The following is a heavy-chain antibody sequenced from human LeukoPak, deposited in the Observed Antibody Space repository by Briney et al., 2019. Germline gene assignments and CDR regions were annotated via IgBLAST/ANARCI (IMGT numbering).Heavy chain of an antibody. CDR3: ARTVIRMILERYFDP. J-gene: IGHJ5*02. CDR2: IKPDGSEK. Sequence: GGSLRLSCAASGFTLSSYWMSWVRQAPGKGLEGVANIKPDGSEKYYVDSVKGRFTISRDNAKNSLYLQMNSLRAEDTAVYYYARTVIRMILERYFDPWGQGTLVVVSS. D-gene: IGHD3/OR15-3a*01. CDR1: GFTLSSYW. V-gene: IGHV3-7*01.